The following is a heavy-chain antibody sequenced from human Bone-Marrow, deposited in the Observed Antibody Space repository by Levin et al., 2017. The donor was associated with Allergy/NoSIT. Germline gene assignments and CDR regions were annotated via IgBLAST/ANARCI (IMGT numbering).Heavy chain of an antibody. Sequence: KASETLSLTCAVSGSSISSGYFWGWVRQPPGKGLEWIASIFHTGSTYYNPSLKSRVTIVVDTSKNEFSLTMTSVSASDTALYYCVKGVYRDGWSAGMDVWGQGTTVTVSS. CDR3: VKGVYRDGWSAGMDV. V-gene: IGHV4-38-2*01. CDR1: GSSISSGYF. D-gene: IGHD5-24*01. CDR2: IFHTGST. J-gene: IGHJ6*02.